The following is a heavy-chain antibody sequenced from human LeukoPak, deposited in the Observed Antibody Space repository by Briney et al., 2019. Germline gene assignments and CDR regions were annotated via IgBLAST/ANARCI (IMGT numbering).Heavy chain of an antibody. CDR2: IYYSGST. CDR3: ARHTYFDY. D-gene: IGHD2-21*01. V-gene: IGHV4-39*01. J-gene: IGHJ4*02. Sequence: PSETLSLTCTVSGGSISSSSYYWGWIRQPPGKGLEWIGSIYYSGSTYYNPPLKSRVTISVDTSKNQFSLKLSSVTAADTAVYYCARHTYFDYWGQGTLVTVSS. CDR1: GGSISSSSYY.